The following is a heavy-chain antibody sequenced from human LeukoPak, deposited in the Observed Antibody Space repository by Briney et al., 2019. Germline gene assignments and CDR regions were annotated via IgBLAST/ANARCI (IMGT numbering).Heavy chain of an antibody. V-gene: IGHV3-23*01. CDR3: AKGLGFLPQFDY. CDR1: GFTFSSYA. CDR2: ISGGGGST. Sequence: PGGSLRLSCAASGFTFSSYAMSWVRQAPGKGLEWVSGISGGGGSTDYADSVKGRFTISRDNSKNTVYLQMNSLRAEDTALYYCAKGLGFLPQFDYWGQGTLVAVSS. D-gene: IGHD3/OR15-3a*01. J-gene: IGHJ4*02.